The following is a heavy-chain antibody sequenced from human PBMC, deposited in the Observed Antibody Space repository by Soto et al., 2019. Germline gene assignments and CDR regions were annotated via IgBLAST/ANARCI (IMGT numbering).Heavy chain of an antibody. V-gene: IGHV3-30-3*01. Sequence: GGSLRLSXAASGFSFTTYAMHWVRQAPGKGLEWVAVISDDGSIKYYADSVKGRFTISRDNSKNTFYLQMNSLRGDDTALYYCARAIETAMDPCDYWGQGALVTVSS. CDR1: GFSFTTYA. CDR3: ARAIETAMDPCDY. CDR2: ISDDGSIK. D-gene: IGHD5-18*01. J-gene: IGHJ4*02.